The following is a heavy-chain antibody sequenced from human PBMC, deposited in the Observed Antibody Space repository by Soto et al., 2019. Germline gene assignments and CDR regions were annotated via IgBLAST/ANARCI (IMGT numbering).Heavy chain of an antibody. CDR2: FYHNVRT. CDR1: GYSFSRGCY. J-gene: IGHJ4*02. D-gene: IGHD4-17*01. CDR3: AGDYGTVQNYFDF. Sequence: PSETLSLTCVVSGYSFSRGCYSGWIRQPPGKGPEWIGSFYHNVRTYYNPSLKSRVTISVDTSKNQLSLNLSSVTAADTAVYYGAGDYGTVQNYFDFWGQGTLVTVSS. V-gene: IGHV4-38-2*01.